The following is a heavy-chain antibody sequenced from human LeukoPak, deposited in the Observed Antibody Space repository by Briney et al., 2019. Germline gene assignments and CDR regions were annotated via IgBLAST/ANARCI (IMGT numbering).Heavy chain of an antibody. CDR2: ISGSGGST. J-gene: IGHJ4*02. D-gene: IGHD6-13*01. CDR3: ARESGSSWYIADY. Sequence: PGGSLRLSCAVSGFTISNYAMSWVRQAPGKGLEWVSAISGSGGSTYYADSVKGRFTISRDNSKNTLYLQMNSLRTEDTAVYYCARESGSSWYIADYWGQGTLVTVSS. V-gene: IGHV3-23*01. CDR1: GFTISNYA.